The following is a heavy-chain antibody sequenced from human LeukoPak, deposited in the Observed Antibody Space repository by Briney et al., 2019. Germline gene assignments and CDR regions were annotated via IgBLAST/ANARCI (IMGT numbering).Heavy chain of an antibody. CDR3: ARDGTSTDDY. J-gene: IGHJ4*02. V-gene: IGHV1-18*01. D-gene: IGHD2-2*01. CDR1: GYTFSNFG. CDR2: ISGNNDNP. Sequence: GASVRVSCKASGYTFSNFGTNWVRQAPGQGLEWMGWISGNNDNPNYGQKFQGRFTVTTDSSTNTAYMELRNLRLDDTAVYYCARDGTSTDDYWGQGTLVTVSS.